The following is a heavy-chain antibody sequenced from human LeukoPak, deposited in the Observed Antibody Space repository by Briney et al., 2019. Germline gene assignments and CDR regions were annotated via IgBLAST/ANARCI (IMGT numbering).Heavy chain of an antibody. D-gene: IGHD2-15*01. CDR2: ISWGGGST. V-gene: IGHV3-43D*03. CDR3: AKDWPPRGYCSGGSCYTASYYYYMDV. CDR1: GFTFDDYA. J-gene: IGHJ6*03. Sequence: PGGCLRLSCAASGFTFDDYAMHWGRQAPGKGLGWVSLISWGGGSTYYADSVKRRFTISRDNSKNSLYLQMNSLRAEDTALYYCAKDWPPRGYCSGGSCYTASYYYYMDVWGKGTTVTVSS.